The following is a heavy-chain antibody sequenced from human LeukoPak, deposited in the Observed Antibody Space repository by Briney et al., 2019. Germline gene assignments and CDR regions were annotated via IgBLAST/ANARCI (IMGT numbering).Heavy chain of an antibody. D-gene: IGHD1-26*01. CDR3: ARDRDSGSYPHGGGFDP. CDR1: GFTFSSYW. V-gene: IGHV3-74*01. Sequence: GGSLRLSCAASGFTFSSYWMNWVGQAPGKGRLWFSRINSVGSSTSYADSVKGRFTISRDNAKNTLYLQMNSLRAEDTAVYYCARDRDSGSYPHGGGFDPWGQGTLVTVSS. CDR2: INSVGSST. J-gene: IGHJ5*02.